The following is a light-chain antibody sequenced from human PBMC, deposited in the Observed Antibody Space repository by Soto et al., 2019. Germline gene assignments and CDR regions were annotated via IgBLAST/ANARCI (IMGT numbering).Light chain of an antibody. V-gene: IGKV3-20*01. CDR2: GAS. CDR1: QSVSSSY. J-gene: IGKJ2*01. Sequence: EIVLTQSPGTLSLSPGERATLSCRASQSVSSSYLAWYQQKPGQAPRLLFYGASSRATGIADRFSGSGSGTDFTLTINRLEPEDFAVYYCQQYGSSPPSYTFGQGTKLEIK. CDR3: QQYGSSPPSYT.